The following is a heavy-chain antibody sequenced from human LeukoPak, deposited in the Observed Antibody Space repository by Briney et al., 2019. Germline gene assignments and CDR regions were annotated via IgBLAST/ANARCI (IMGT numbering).Heavy chain of an antibody. CDR2: IIPIFGTA. CDR3: ARSTDYDYVWGSYRSYAFDI. CDR1: GYTFTGYY. V-gene: IGHV1-69*13. Sequence: SVKVSCKASGYTFTGYYVHWVRQAPGQGLEWMGGIIPIFGTANYAQKFQGRVTITADESTSTAYMELSSLRSEDTAVYYCARSTDYDYVWGSYRSYAFDIWGQGTMVTVSS. J-gene: IGHJ3*02. D-gene: IGHD3-16*02.